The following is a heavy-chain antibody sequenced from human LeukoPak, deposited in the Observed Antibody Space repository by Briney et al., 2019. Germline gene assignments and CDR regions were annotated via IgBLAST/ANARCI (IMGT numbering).Heavy chain of an antibody. CDR1: EFTFSSYA. CDR2: ISGSGGST. D-gene: IGHD4-23*01. J-gene: IGHJ3*02. V-gene: IGHV3-23*01. Sequence: PGGSLRLSCAAFEFTFSSYAMSWVRQAPGKGLEWVSAISGSGGSTYYADSVKGRFTISRDNSKNTLYLQMNSLRAEDMAVYYCAKDLGNAYAFDIWGQGTMVTVSS. CDR3: AKDLGNAYAFDI.